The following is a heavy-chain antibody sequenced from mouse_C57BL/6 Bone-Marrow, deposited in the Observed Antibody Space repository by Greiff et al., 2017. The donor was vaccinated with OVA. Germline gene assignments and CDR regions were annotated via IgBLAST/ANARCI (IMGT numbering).Heavy chain of an antibody. D-gene: IGHD3-3*01. Sequence: VQLQQSGPELVKPGASVKIPCKASGYTFTDYNMDWVKQSHGKSLEWIGDINPNNGGTIYNQKFKGKATLTVDKSSSTAYMEHRSLTSEDAAVYYCARRDEFAYWGQGTLVTVSA. CDR1: GYTFTDYN. CDR2: INPNNGGT. CDR3: ARRDEFAY. J-gene: IGHJ3*01. V-gene: IGHV1-18*01.